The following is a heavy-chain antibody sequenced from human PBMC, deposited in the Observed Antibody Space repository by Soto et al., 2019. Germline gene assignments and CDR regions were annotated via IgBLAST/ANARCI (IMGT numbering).Heavy chain of an antibody. V-gene: IGHV3-49*03. D-gene: IGHD2-2*02. Sequence: GGSLRLSCTASGFTFGDYAMSWFRQAPGKGLEGVGFIRSKAYGGTTEYAASVKGRFTISREDSKSIAYLQMNSLKTEDTAVYYCTRDKDIVVVPAAITHDYWGQGTLVTVSS. CDR2: IRSKAYGGTT. CDR1: GFTFGDYA. CDR3: TRDKDIVVVPAAITHDY. J-gene: IGHJ4*02.